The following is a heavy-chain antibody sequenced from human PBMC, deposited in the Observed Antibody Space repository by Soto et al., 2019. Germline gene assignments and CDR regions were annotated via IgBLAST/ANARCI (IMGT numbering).Heavy chain of an antibody. V-gene: IGHV1-69*13. CDR1: GGTFSSYA. Sequence: ASVKVSCKASGGTFSSYAISWVRQAPGQGLEWMGGIIPIFGTANYAQKFQDRVTITADESTSTAYMELSSLRSEDTAVYYCERGYYDFYSDYWGQGTLVTVSS. J-gene: IGHJ4*02. CDR2: IIPIFGTA. CDR3: ERGYYDFYSDY. D-gene: IGHD3-3*01.